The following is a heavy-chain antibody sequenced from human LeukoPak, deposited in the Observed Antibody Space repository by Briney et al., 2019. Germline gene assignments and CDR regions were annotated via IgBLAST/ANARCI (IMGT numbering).Heavy chain of an antibody. CDR3: ANGWKLGIFY. Sequence: GGSLRLSCAASGFTFSTYSMNWVRQAPGKGLEWVSAISGSGGSTYYADSVKGRFTISRDNSKNTLYLQMNSLRAEDTAVYYCANGWKLGIFYWGQGTLVTVSS. CDR1: GFTFSTYS. CDR2: ISGSGGST. D-gene: IGHD7-27*01. J-gene: IGHJ4*02. V-gene: IGHV3-23*01.